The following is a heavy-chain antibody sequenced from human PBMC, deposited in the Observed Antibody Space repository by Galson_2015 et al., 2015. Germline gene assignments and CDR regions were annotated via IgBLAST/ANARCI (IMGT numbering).Heavy chain of an antibody. CDR1: GFTFSSYS. CDR2: ITSCGTSM. V-gene: IGHV3-48*02. D-gene: IGHD6-13*01. J-gene: IGHJ4*02. CDR3: ARDQPWYCSSIRGDY. Sequence: SLRLSCAASGFTFSSYSMNWVRQAPGQGLEWVSHITSCGTSMYYADSVKGRFTISRDNAKNSLYLQMNSLRDEDTAVYYCARDQPWYCSSIRGDYWGQGTLVTVSS.